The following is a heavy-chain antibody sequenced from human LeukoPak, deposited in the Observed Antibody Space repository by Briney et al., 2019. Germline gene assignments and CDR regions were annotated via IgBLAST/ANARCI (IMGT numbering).Heavy chain of an antibody. CDR1: GFTFSSYA. Sequence: GGSLRLSCAASGFTFSSYAMHWVRQAPGKGLEWVAVISYDGSNKYYADSVKGRFTISRDNSKNTLYLQMNSLRAEDTAVYYCARSPAHSSSYYYYYGMDVWGQGTTVTVSS. CDR2: ISYDGSNK. CDR3: ARSPAHSSSYYYYYGMDV. J-gene: IGHJ6*02. D-gene: IGHD5-18*01. V-gene: IGHV3-30-3*01.